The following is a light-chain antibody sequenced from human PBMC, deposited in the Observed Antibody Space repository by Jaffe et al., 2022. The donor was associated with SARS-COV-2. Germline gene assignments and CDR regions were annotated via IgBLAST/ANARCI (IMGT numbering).Light chain of an antibody. V-gene: IGKV3-15*01. J-gene: IGKJ4*01. CDR1: QSVTNY. CDR2: GAS. Sequence: EIVMSQSPATLSVSPGERATLSCRASQSVTNYLAWYQQKPGQAPRLLIYGASTRATGVPATFSGSGSGTEFTLTISSLQSEDFAVYYCQQYNNWPLTFGGGTKVEIK. CDR3: QQYNNWPLT.